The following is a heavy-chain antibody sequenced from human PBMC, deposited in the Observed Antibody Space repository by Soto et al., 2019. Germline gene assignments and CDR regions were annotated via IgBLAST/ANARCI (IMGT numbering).Heavy chain of an antibody. J-gene: IGHJ6*02. CDR1: GYTFTSYD. CDR3: ARFRFLEWLYYPHYYYYGMDV. Sequence: ASVKVSCKASGYTFTSYDINWVRQATGQGLEWMGWMNPNSGNTGYAQKFQGRVTMTRNTSISTAYMELSSLRSEDTAVYYCARFRFLEWLYYPHYYYYGMDVWGQGTTVTVSS. V-gene: IGHV1-8*01. D-gene: IGHD3-3*01. CDR2: MNPNSGNT.